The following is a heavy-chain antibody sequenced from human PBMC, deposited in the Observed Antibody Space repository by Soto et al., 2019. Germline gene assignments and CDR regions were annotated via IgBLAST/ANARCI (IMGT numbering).Heavy chain of an antibody. D-gene: IGHD4-17*01. J-gene: IGHJ6*01. CDR1: GYTFTSYG. CDR3: AGGRPVTTMGYYYGMDV. Sequence: QVQLVQSGAEVKKPGASVKVSCKASGYTFTSYGISWVRQAPGQGLEWMGWISAYNGNTNYAQKLQGRVTMTTDTSARTAYMELRSTRSQDTDVYYFAGGRPVTTMGYYYGMDVWGQGTTVNVSS. CDR2: ISAYNGNT. V-gene: IGHV1-18*01.